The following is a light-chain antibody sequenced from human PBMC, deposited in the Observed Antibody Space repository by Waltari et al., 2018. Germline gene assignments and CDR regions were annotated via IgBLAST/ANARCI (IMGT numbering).Light chain of an antibody. CDR1: SGDIGNYNF. CDR3: SSYTTTSRWV. V-gene: IGLV2-14*01. CDR2: DVS. Sequence: QSALTQPASVSGSPGQSITISCTGTSGDIGNYNFVPWYQQEPGRAPKPIVYDVSQRPSGVSNRFSGSKSGNTASLTISGLQAEDEADYYCSSYTTTSRWVFGGGTKLTVI. J-gene: IGLJ3*02.